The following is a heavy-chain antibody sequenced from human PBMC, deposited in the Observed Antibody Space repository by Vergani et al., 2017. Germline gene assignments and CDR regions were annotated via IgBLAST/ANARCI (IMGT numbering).Heavy chain of an antibody. Sequence: EVQLVESGGGLVQPGRSLRLSCAASGFTFDDYAMHWVRQAPGKGLEWVSSISSSSSYIYYADPVKGRFTISSENAKNSLYLQMNSLRAEDTAVYYGARDHLAGLPITIFGDTLVPNNWFDPWGQGTLVTVSS. J-gene: IGHJ5*02. CDR3: ARDHLAGLPITIFGDTLVPNNWFDP. D-gene: IGHD3-3*01. V-gene: IGHV3-21*01. CDR1: GFTFDDYA. CDR2: ISSSSSYI.